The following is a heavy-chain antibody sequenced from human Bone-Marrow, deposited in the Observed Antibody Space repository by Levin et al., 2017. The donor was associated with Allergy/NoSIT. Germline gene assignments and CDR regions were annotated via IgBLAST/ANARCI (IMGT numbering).Heavy chain of an antibody. V-gene: IGHV3-23*01. Sequence: GGSLRLSCAGFGFTFSSYAMYWVRQAPGKGLEWVSVSSASSGRAFYADSVKGRFTISRDDSKNTLHLQMNSLRVEDTAVYYCAKGVAAAADRAFDIWGQGTMVTVS. D-gene: IGHD2-15*01. CDR3: AKGVAAAADRAFDI. J-gene: IGHJ3*02. CDR1: GFTFSSYA. CDR2: SSASSGRA.